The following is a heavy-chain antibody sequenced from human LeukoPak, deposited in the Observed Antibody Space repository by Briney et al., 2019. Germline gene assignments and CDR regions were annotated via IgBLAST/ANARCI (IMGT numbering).Heavy chain of an antibody. CDR1: GFRFDYYY. Sequence: PGGSLRLSCAASGFRFDYYYMTWVRQAPGKGLEWLSYISSSGTTIDYAASVKGRFTISRDNTKNTVSLQMSSLRAEDTAVYYCARDRGSYRFDYWGQGTLVTVSS. CDR2: ISSSGTTI. V-gene: IGHV3-11*01. D-gene: IGHD1-26*01. J-gene: IGHJ4*02. CDR3: ARDRGSYRFDY.